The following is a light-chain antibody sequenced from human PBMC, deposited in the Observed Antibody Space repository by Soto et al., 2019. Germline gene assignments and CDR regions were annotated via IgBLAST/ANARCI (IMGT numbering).Light chain of an antibody. CDR1: SSDVGGYNY. CDR2: EVS. V-gene: IGLV2-14*01. J-gene: IGLJ1*01. Sequence: QSALTQPASVSGSPGQSITISCTGTSSDVGGYNYVSWYQQHPGKAPKLMISEVSNRPSGVSNRFSGSKSANTASLTISGLQAEDEADYYCSSYTSISTYVFGTGTKVTFL. CDR3: SSYTSISTYV.